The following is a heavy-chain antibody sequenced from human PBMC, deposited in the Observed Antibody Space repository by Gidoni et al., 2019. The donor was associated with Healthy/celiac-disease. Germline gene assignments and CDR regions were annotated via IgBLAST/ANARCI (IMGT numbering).Heavy chain of an antibody. CDR2: ISWNSGSI. V-gene: IGHV3-9*01. J-gene: IGHJ4*02. CDR3: AKGASAAGRFGPFDY. CDR1: GFTFDDYA. D-gene: IGHD6-13*01. Sequence: EVQLVESGGGLVQPGRSLRLSCAASGFTFDDYAMHWVRQAPGKGLEWGSGISWNSGSIGYADSVKGRFTISRDNAKNSLYLQMNSLRAEDTALYYCAKGASAAGRFGPFDYWGQGTLVTVSS.